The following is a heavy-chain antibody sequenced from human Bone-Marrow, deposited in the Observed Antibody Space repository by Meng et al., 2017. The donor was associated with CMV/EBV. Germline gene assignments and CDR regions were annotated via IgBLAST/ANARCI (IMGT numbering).Heavy chain of an antibody. J-gene: IGHJ4*02. D-gene: IGHD3-22*01. CDR2: ISHSGYA. V-gene: IGHV4-38-2*02. Sequence: SETLSLTCTVSDSSISSHYFWAWIRQSPEEGLEWIGTISHSGYAYYNPSLMSRVTMSVDTSKSQFPLRVNSVTAADTALYYCARVRSEYSGYYLIDYWGQGTLVTVSS. CDR3: ARVRSEYSGYYLIDY. CDR1: DSSISSHYF.